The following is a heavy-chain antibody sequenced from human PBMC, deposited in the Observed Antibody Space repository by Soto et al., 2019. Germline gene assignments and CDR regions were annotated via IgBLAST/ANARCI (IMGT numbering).Heavy chain of an antibody. CDR1: GGSITSYY. J-gene: IGHJ4*02. V-gene: IGHV4-59*01. CDR3: ATGRVYFGSEF. D-gene: IGHD3-10*01. CDR2: IYYNGNI. Sequence: QVQLQESGPGLVKPLETLSLTCTVPGGSITSYYWSWVRQPPGTGLEWIGYIYYNGNINYNPSLKSRLTISLDTSKNQFSLRLSSVTAADTAVYYCATGRVYFGSEFWGQGTLVTVSS.